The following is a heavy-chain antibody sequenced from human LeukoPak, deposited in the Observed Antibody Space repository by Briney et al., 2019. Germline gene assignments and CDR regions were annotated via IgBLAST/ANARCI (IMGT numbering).Heavy chain of an antibody. J-gene: IGHJ4*02. CDR1: GFTFSSYW. CDR2: INTDGSST. D-gene: IGHD3-10*01. Sequence: GESLRLSCAASGFTFSSYWMYWVRQAPGKGLVWVSRINTDGSSTDYADSVKGRFTISRDNAKNTLYVQMNSLRAEDTAVYYCARGGIRFIDYWGQGTLVTVSS. V-gene: IGHV3-74*01. CDR3: ARGGIRFIDY.